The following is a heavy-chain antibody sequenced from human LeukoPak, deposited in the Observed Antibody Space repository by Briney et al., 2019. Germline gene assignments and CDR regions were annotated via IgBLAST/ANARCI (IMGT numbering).Heavy chain of an antibody. Sequence: SETLSLTCAVYGGSFSGYYWSWIRQPPGKGLEWIGEINYSGRIGYNPSLKSRITMSLDTSNNQFSLKLSSMTAADTAVYYCVTEDKDLVSAGKREILWGQGTLVTVSS. V-gene: IGHV4-34*10. CDR2: INYSGRI. D-gene: IGHD6-13*01. CDR1: GGSFSGYY. CDR3: VTEDKDLVSAGKREIL. J-gene: IGHJ4*02.